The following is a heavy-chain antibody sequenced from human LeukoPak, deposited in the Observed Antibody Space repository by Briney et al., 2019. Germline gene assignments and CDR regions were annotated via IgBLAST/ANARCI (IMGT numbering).Heavy chain of an antibody. CDR3: AKDGLYYDGSEHVYYFDS. V-gene: IGHV3-23*01. CDR1: GFTFSRSA. CDR2: IIYSGGAM. Sequence: PGGSLRLSCAASGFTFSRSAMTWVRQGPGAGVGCGASIIYSGGAMYYADSVKGRFTISRDNSKNTLYMQMNSLRAEDTALYYCAKDGLYYDGSEHVYYFDSWGQGTLVTVSS. D-gene: IGHD3-22*01. J-gene: IGHJ4*02.